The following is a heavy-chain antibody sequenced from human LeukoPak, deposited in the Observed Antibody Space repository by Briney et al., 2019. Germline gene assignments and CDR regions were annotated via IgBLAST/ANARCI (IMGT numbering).Heavy chain of an antibody. D-gene: IGHD4-23*01. Sequence: PGGSLRLSCAASGFSLSGYWMSWVRQAPGKGLEWIGEISLSGSTNYNPSLKSRVTISLDTSKNQFSLKLTSVTATDTAVYYCARIPLRWEQPFDYWGHGTLVTVSS. CDR1: GFSLSGYW. J-gene: IGHJ4*01. V-gene: IGHV4-34*01. CDR2: ISLSGST. CDR3: ARIPLRWEQPFDY.